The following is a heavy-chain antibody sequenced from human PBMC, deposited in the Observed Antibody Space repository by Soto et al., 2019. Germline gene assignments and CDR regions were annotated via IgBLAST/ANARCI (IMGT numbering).Heavy chain of an antibody. D-gene: IGHD3-22*01. CDR3: ASGYDSSGTHRGWFDP. CDR1: GGSFSGYY. Sequence: SETLSLTCAVYGGSFSGYYWSWIRQPPGKGLEWIGEINHSGSTNYNPSLKSRVTISVDTSKNQFSLKLSSVTAADTAVYYCASGYDSSGTHRGWFDPWGQGTLVTVSS. CDR2: INHSGST. V-gene: IGHV4-34*01. J-gene: IGHJ5*02.